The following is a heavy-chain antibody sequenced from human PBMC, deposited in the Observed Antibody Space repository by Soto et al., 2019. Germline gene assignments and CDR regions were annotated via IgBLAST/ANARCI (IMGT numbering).Heavy chain of an antibody. J-gene: IGHJ6*02. V-gene: IGHV1-18*04. CDR1: GYTFTSYG. Sequence: QVQLVQSGAEVKKPGASVKVSCKASGYTFTSYGISWVRQAPGQGLEWMGWISAYNGNTNYAQKLQGRVTMTTDTSTSTAYMELRSLRSDDTAVYYCARESHSPQYDFCSCPPRGMDVWGQGTTVTVSS. CDR3: ARESHSPQYDFCSCPPRGMDV. D-gene: IGHD3-3*01. CDR2: ISAYNGNT.